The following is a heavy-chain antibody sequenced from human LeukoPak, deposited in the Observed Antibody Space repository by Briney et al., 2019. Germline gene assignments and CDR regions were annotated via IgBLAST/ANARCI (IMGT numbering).Heavy chain of an antibody. CDR2: IYYSGST. V-gene: IGHV4-30-4*08. D-gene: IGHD4-17*01. CDR1: GGSISSYY. J-gene: IGHJ4*02. Sequence: SETLSLTCTVSGGSISSYYWSWIRQPPGKGLEWIGYIYYSGSTYYNPSLKSRVTISVDTSKNQFSLKLSSVTAADTAVYYCARVLNDYGDYGASFWGQGTLVTVSP. CDR3: ARVLNDYGDYGASF.